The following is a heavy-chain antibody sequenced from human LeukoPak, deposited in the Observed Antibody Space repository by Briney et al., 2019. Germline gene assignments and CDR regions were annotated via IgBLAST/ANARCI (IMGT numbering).Heavy chain of an antibody. CDR3: ARLIQLWLGTFDY. CDR2: INPNSGGT. J-gene: IGHJ4*02. Sequence: ASVKVSCKASGYTFTGYYMHWVRQAPGQGLEWMGWINPNSGGTNYAQKFQGRVTVTRDTSISTAYMELSRLRSDDTAVYYCARLIQLWLGTFDYWGQGTLVTVSS. V-gene: IGHV1-2*02. D-gene: IGHD5-18*01. CDR1: GYTFTGYY.